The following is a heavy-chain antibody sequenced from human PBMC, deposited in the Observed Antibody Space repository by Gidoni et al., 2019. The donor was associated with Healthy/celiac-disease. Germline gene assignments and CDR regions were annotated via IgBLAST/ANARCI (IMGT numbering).Heavy chain of an antibody. CDR2: ISGSGGST. Sequence: EVQLLESGGGLVQPGGSLRLSCAASGFTFSSYAMRWVRQAPGKGLEWVSAISGSGGSTYYADSVKGRFTISRDNSKNTLYLQMNSLRAEDTAVYYCAKGVPEGSYYSNWFDPWGQGTLVTVSS. V-gene: IGHV3-23*01. CDR1: GFTFSSYA. CDR3: AKGVPEGSYYSNWFDP. J-gene: IGHJ5*02. D-gene: IGHD3-10*01.